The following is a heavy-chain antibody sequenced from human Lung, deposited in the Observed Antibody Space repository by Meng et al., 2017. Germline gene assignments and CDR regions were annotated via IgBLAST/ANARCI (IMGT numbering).Heavy chain of an antibody. J-gene: IGHJ4*02. CDR2: INHSGST. CDR3: ARGPTTMAHDFNY. D-gene: IGHD4-11*01. Sequence: QVQLQQLGGGLLKPSATLSLTCVVSGGFFSDYYWSWIRQPPGKGLEWIGEINHSGSTNYNPSLESRATISVDTSQNNLSLKLSSVTAADSAVYYCARGPTTMAHDFNYWGQGTLVTVSS. CDR1: GGFFSDYY. V-gene: IGHV4-34*01.